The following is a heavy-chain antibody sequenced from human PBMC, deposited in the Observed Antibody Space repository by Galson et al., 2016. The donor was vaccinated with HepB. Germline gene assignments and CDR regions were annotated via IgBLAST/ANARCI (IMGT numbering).Heavy chain of an antibody. CDR1: GFTFSNYA. V-gene: IGHV3-23*01. CDR2: VSGSGGRT. Sequence: SLRLSCAASGFTFSNYAMNWVRQTPGKGLEWVSVVSGSGGRTYYADSVKGRFTISRDNSKNTLFLQMNNLRAEDTAVYYCATDWVGGVGWGFSSSWYRSSPHDSWGQGTLVTVSS. J-gene: IGHJ4*02. CDR3: ATDWVGGVGWGFSSSWYRSSPHDS. D-gene: IGHD6-13*01.